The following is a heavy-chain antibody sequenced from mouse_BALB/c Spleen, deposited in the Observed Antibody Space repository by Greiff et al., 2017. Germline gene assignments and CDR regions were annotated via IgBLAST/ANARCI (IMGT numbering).Heavy chain of an antibody. V-gene: IGHV1-82*01. Sequence: QVQLKESGPELVKPGASVKISCKASGYAFSSSWMNWVKQRPGQGLEWIGRIYPGDGDTNYNGKFKGKATLTADKSSSTAYMQLSSLTSVDSAVYFCARDPLYDERGFDYWGQGTTLTVSS. CDR1: GYAFSSSW. CDR2: IYPGDGDT. CDR3: ARDPLYDERGFDY. J-gene: IGHJ2*01. D-gene: IGHD2-14*01.